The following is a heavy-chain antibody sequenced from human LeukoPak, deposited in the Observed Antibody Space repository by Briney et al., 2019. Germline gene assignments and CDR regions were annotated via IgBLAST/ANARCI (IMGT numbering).Heavy chain of an antibody. J-gene: IGHJ4*02. CDR3: ARGSSSGWRTYPLN. CDR2: INPNSGGT. V-gene: IGHV1-2*06. D-gene: IGHD6-19*01. CDR1: GYTFTGYY. Sequence: GASVKVSCKASGYTFTGYYMHWVRQAPGQGLEWMGRINPNSGGTNYAQKFQGRVTMTRDTSISTAYMELSRLRSDDTAVYYCARGSSSGWRTYPLNWGQGTLVTVSS.